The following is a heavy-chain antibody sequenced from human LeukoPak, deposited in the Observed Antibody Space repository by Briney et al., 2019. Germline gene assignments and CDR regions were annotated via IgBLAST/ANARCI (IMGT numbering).Heavy chain of an antibody. CDR2: INPSGGST. CDR1: GYTFTSYY. D-gene: IGHD3-10*01. V-gene: IGHV1-46*01. CDR3: ARDNPRGITMVRGFDMGV. J-gene: IGHJ6*03. Sequence: ASVKVSCKASGYTFTSYYMHWVRQAPGQGLEWMGIINPSGGSTSYAQKFQGRVTMTRDTSTSTVYMELSSLRSEDTAVYYCARDNPRGITMVRGFDMGVWGKGTTVTVSS.